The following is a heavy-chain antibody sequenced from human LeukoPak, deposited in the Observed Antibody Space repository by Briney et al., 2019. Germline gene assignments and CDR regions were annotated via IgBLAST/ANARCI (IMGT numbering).Heavy chain of an antibody. CDR2: VSLSGGT. CDR3: AVNALPGFWNAYYFFEP. J-gene: IGHJ5*02. V-gene: IGHV4-59*08. D-gene: IGHD3-3*01. Sequence: SEALSLTCTVSGGSITSYSWSWIRQTRQKGLEWICLVSLSGGTNYNTSFQSRVSLPLATSTTQFYLYLKSATAAATALFYCAVNALPGFWNAYYFFEPWGQGTLVTVSS. CDR1: GGSITSYS.